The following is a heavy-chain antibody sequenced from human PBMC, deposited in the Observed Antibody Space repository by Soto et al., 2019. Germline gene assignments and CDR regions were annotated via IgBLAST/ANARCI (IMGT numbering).Heavy chain of an antibody. CDR1: NDSIRSDNW. V-gene: IGHV4-4*02. Sequence: QVHLQESGPGLVKPSETLSLTCSVSNDSIRSDNWWSWVSQPPGKGLEWVGEIFHSGSSNNNPSLKSRVTLSVDKTKNESSLQLNSVTAADTAVYYCARRLIVRGTLGYYDYWGQGTLVTVSS. J-gene: IGHJ4*02. CDR3: ARRLIVRGTLGYYDY. CDR2: IFHSGSS. D-gene: IGHD3-10*02.